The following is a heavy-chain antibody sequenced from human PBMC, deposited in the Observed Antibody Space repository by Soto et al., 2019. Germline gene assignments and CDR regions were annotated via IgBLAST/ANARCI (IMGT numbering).Heavy chain of an antibody. CDR2: FYYDGST. CDR1: GGSISNFF. V-gene: IGHV4-59*01. Sequence: QVQLQESGPGLVKPSETLSLTCTVSGGSISNFFWTWIRQPPGKGLEWIGNFYYDGSTNYNPSLKSRVAISVDTSKNQFSLKLSSVTAADTAMYYCTRSILPSYWGQGTLVTVSS. D-gene: IGHD6-6*01. J-gene: IGHJ4*02. CDR3: TRSILPSY.